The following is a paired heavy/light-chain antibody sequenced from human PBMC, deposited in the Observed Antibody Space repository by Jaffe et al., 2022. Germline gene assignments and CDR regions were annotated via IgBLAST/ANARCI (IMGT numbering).Light chain of an antibody. CDR2: AAS. J-gene: IGKJ4*01. V-gene: IGKV1-9*01. Sequence: DIQLTQSPSFLSASVGDRVTITCRASQGISSYLAWYQQKPGKAPKLLIYAASTLQSGVPSRFSGSGSGTEFTLTISSLQPEDFATYYCQQLNSYPQLTFGGGTKVEIK. CDR3: QQLNSYPQLT. CDR1: QGISSY.
Heavy chain of an antibody. V-gene: IGHV3-15*01. CDR1: GFTFSNAW. J-gene: IGHJ1*01. Sequence: EVQLVESGGGLVKPGGSLRLSCAASGFTFSNAWMSWVRQAPGKGLEWVGRIKSKTDGGTTDYAAPVKGRFTISRDDSKNTLYLQMNSLKTEDTAVYYCTTVRFLEWLLYRYAEYFQHWGQGTLVTVSS. CDR3: TTVRFLEWLLYRYAEYFQH. CDR2: IKSKTDGGTT. D-gene: IGHD3-3*01.